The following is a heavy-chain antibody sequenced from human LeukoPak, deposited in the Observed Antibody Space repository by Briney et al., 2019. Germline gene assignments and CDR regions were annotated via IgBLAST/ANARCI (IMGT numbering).Heavy chain of an antibody. D-gene: IGHD3-10*01. CDR1: GYSLSDYY. J-gene: IGHJ4*02. CDR2: IRGDTGDT. CDR3: ARVRGNSCDY. V-gene: IGHV1-2*02. Sequence: ASVTVSCKPSGYSLSDYYMHWVRQAPGQGLEWMGWIRGDTGDTDSPQKFQGRVTMTRDTSTNTAYMELSRLRYDDTAMYFCARVRGNSCDYWGQGTLVTVSS.